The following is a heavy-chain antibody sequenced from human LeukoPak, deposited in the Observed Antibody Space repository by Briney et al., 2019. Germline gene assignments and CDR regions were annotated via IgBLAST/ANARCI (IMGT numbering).Heavy chain of an antibody. J-gene: IGHJ4*02. V-gene: IGHV1-8*03. D-gene: IGHD2-21*02. CDR1: GYTFTTFD. Sequence: ASVKVSCKASGYTFTTFDINWVRQATGQGLGWMGWVSPNSGITGYAQKFQDRVTITGDTSISTAYMELSSLRSEDTAVYYCARGSPGGGDVETWGQGTLVTVSS. CDR3: ARGSPGGGDVET. CDR2: VSPNSGIT.